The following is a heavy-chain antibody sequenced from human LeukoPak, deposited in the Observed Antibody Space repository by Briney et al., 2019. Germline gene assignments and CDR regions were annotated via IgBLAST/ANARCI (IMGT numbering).Heavy chain of an antibody. D-gene: IGHD6-19*01. V-gene: IGHV3-21*04. Sequence: PGGSLRLSCAASGFTFSIYTMNWVRQAPGKGLEWVSSIVPSSSYIYYADSLKGRFTISRDNAKNSLYLQMNSLKTEDTAVYYCARASRISGSGWVAVDCWGQGTLVTVSS. CDR2: IVPSSSYI. J-gene: IGHJ4*02. CDR1: GFTFSIYT. CDR3: ARASRISGSGWVAVDC.